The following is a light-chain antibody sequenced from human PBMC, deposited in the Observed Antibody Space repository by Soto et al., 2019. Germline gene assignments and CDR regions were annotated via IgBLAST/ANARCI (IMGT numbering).Light chain of an antibody. J-gene: IGKJ3*01. Sequence: DIVMTQSPLSLPVTPGEPASISCWSSQSLLHSIGYNYLDWYLPKPGQSSQLLIFLGSNRASRDPDRIRGRGSGTDFTPSISRVEAEDVADYYCMQALHTASTFSPRTKVDMK. CDR2: LGS. CDR3: MQALHTAST. CDR1: QSLLHSIGYNY. V-gene: IGKV2-28*01.